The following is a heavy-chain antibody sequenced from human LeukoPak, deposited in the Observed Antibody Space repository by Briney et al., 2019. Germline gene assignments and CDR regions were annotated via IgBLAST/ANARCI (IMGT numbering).Heavy chain of an antibody. D-gene: IGHD6-19*01. J-gene: IGHJ4*02. Sequence: GGSLRLSCAASGFTFSSYGMSWVRQAPGKGLEWVANIKQDGSEKYYVDSVKGRFTISRDNAKNSLYLQMNSLRAEDTAVYYCATSSSGWYGDYWGQGTLVTVSS. V-gene: IGHV3-7*01. CDR3: ATSSSGWYGDY. CDR2: IKQDGSEK. CDR1: GFTFSSYG.